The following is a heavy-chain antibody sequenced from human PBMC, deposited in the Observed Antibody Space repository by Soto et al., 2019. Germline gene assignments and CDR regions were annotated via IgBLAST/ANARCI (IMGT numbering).Heavy chain of an antibody. CDR2: IYPGDSDT. J-gene: IGHJ6*02. CDR1: GYSFTSYW. Sequence: PGESLKISCKGSGYSFTSYWIGWVRQMPGKGLEWMGIIYPGDSDTRYSPSFQGQVTISADKSISTAYLQWSSLKASDTAMYYCARHRDTAMVTYYYYGMDVCGQGTPLTVSS. D-gene: IGHD5-18*01. V-gene: IGHV5-51*01. CDR3: ARHRDTAMVTYYYYGMDV.